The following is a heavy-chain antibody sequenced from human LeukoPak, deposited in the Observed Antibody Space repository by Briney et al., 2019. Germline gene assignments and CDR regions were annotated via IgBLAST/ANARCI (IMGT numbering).Heavy chain of an antibody. V-gene: IGHV3-33*06. J-gene: IGHJ4*02. CDR1: GFTFSSYG. Sequence: GRSLRLSCAAFGFTFSSYGMHWVRQAPGKGLEWVAVIWYDGSNKYYADSVKGRFTISRDNSKNTLYLQMNSLRAEDTAVYYCAKDRGVATMNFDYWGQGTLVTVSS. CDR2: IWYDGSNK. D-gene: IGHD5-12*01. CDR3: AKDRGVATMNFDY.